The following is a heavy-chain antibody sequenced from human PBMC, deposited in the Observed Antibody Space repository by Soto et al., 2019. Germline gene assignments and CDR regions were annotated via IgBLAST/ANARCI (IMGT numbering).Heavy chain of an antibody. J-gene: IGHJ4*02. V-gene: IGHV3-30-3*01. CDR2: ISYDGSDK. CDR1: GFTFSSYT. D-gene: IGHD3-22*01. Sequence: PGGSLRLSCAASGFTFSSYTMHWVRQTPGKGLEWVAVISYDGSDKYYADSVTGRFTISRDNSKNTLYLQMNSLRVEDTSVYYCAREYSSAVVAPGYWGQGSLVTVSS. CDR3: AREYSSAVVAPGY.